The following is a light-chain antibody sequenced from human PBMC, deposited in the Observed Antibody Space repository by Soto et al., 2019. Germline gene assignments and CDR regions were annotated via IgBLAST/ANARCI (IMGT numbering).Light chain of an antibody. Sequence: QSVLTQPASVSGSPGQSITISCTGTSSDVGGYNYVSWYQQHPGKAPKLMIYDVSNRPSGVSNRFSGSKSGNAASLTISGLQVEDEADYCCSSYTSSSTLVFGTGSKVTVL. J-gene: IGLJ1*01. CDR3: SSYTSSSTLV. V-gene: IGLV2-14*01. CDR1: SSDVGGYNY. CDR2: DVS.